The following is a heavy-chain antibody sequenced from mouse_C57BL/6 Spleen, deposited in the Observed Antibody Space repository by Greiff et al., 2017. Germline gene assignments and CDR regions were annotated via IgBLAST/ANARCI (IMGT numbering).Heavy chain of an antibody. V-gene: IGHV1-15*01. J-gene: IGHJ4*01. D-gene: IGHD1-1*01. CDR1: GYTFTDYE. CDR2: IDPETGGT. Sequence: VQLQQSGAELVRPGASVTLSCKASGYTFTDYEMHWVKQTPVHGLEWIGAIDPETGGTAYNQKFKGKAILTADQSSSTAYMELRSLTSEDSAVYYCTRYGTTVVASYYYAMDYWGQGTSVTVSS. CDR3: TRYGTTVVASYYYAMDY.